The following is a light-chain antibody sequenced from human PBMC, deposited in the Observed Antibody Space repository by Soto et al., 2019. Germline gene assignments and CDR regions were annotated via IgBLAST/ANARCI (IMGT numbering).Light chain of an antibody. CDR2: DAS. V-gene: IGKV3-11*01. CDR1: QSVSPS. CDR3: QERTGWPPWT. Sequence: EIVLTQSPGTLSLSPGVRATLSCRASQSVSPSLAWYQQKPGQAPRLLIYDASKRDSGFPARFSGSGYGTDFTLTISSLQPEDFAAYYCQERTGWPPWTFGQGTKVDIK. J-gene: IGKJ1*01.